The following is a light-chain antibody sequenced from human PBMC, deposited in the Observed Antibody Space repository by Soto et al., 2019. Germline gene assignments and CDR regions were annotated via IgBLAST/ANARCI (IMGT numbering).Light chain of an antibody. Sequence: DIQMTQSPSSLSASVGDRVTITCRASQDISSWLAWYQQNPGKAPKLLIYAASSLQSGVPSRFSGSGSGTDFTLTISSLQAEDVAVYYCQQYYSTPPWTFGQGTKVDIK. CDR2: AAS. CDR1: QDISSW. CDR3: QQYYSTPPWT. V-gene: IGKV1D-16*01. J-gene: IGKJ1*01.